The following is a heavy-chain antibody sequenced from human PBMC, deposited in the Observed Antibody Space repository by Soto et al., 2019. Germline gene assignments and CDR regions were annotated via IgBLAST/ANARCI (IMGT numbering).Heavy chain of an antibody. Sequence: EASVKVSCKASGYTITSYYMHWVRQAPGQGLEWMGVINPGGGGTTYAQKFQGRVTMTRDTSTSTVYMELSSLRYEDTAVYYCARCQRGYIYGPLDYWGQGTLVTVSS. CDR2: INPGGGGT. V-gene: IGHV1-46*01. D-gene: IGHD5-18*01. CDR3: ARCQRGYIYGPLDY. CDR1: GYTITSYY. J-gene: IGHJ4*02.